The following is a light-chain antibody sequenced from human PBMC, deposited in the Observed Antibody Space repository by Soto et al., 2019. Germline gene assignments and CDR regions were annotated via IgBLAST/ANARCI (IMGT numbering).Light chain of an antibody. V-gene: IGKV1-5*03. CDR1: QTISSW. Sequence: DIQMTNSPSTLSGSVEYRVTITCRASQTISSWLAWDQQKPGKGPKLLIYKASTLKSGVPSRFSGSGSGTEFTLTISSLQADDFATYYCQHYNSYSEAFGQGSMV. J-gene: IGKJ1*01. CDR3: QHYNSYSEA. CDR2: KAS.